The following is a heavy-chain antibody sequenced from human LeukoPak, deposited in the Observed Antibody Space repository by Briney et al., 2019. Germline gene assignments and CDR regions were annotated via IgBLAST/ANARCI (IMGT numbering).Heavy chain of an antibody. Sequence: ASVKVSCKASGYTFTSYDINWVRQATGQGLEWMGWMNPNSGNTGYAQKFQGRVTMTRNTSISTAYMELSSLRSEDTAVYYCARGSADHRGGWGSYYEDYWGQGTLVTVSS. D-gene: IGHD1-26*01. CDR3: ARGSADHRGGWGSYYEDY. J-gene: IGHJ4*02. CDR1: GYTFTSYD. CDR2: MNPNSGNT. V-gene: IGHV1-8*01.